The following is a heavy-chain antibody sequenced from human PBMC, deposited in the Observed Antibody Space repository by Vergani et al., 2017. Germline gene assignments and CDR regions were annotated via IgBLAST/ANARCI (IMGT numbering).Heavy chain of an antibody. CDR3: AKDGVRYRNSTNCYREAFDV. CDR1: GFTFRAYW. J-gene: IGHJ3*01. D-gene: IGHD2/OR15-2a*01. CDR2: VNSDGDVT. Sequence: EVQLVDSGGDLVQPGGSLRLSCAASGFTFRAYWMHWVRQTPGKGLVWVAHVNSDGDVTAYAASVKGRFTISRDNSKNTLYLQMNSLRVEDTAVYFCAKDGVRYRNSTNCYREAFDVWGQGTMVIVSS. V-gene: IGHV3-74*01.